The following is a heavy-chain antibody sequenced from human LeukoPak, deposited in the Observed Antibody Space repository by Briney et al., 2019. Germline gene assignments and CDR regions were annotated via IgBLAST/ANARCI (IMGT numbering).Heavy chain of an antibody. CDR3: ARESDQPVYAFDI. V-gene: IGHV4-59*12. J-gene: IGHJ3*02. CDR2: IYYSGST. Sequence: SETLSLTCTVSGGSISSYYWSWVRQPPGKGLEWIGYIYYSGSTNYNPSLKSRVTISVDTSKNQFSLKLSSVTAADTAVYYCARESDQPVYAFDIWGQGTMVTVSS. D-gene: IGHD2-2*01. CDR1: GGSISSYY.